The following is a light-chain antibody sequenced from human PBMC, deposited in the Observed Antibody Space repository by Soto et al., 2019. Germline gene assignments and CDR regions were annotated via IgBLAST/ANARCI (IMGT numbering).Light chain of an antibody. CDR2: AAS. J-gene: IGKJ3*01. CDR3: QQFNIHPFT. Sequence: DLQLTQSPSFLSASIGDRVTITCRASPGIGSYLAWYQQKSGKAPKLLIYAASKSGVTSRFSGSGSRTECTLTVSSLQPEDFATYYCQQFNIHPFTVGPGTEVDIK. V-gene: IGKV1-9*01. CDR1: PGIGSY.